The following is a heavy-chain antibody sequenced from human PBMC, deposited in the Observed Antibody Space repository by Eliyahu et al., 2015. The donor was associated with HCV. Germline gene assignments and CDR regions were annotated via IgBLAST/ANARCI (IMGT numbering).Heavy chain of an antibody. D-gene: IGHD6-6*01. CDR2: INHSGST. V-gene: IGHV4-34*01. CDR3: ARGGSSLFHYYYGMDV. J-gene: IGHJ6*04. Sequence: QVQLQQWGAGLLKPSETLSLTCAVYGGSFSGFYWXWIRQPPGKGLEWIGEINHSGSTNYNPSLKSRVTISVDTSKNQFSLKLRSVTAADTAVYYCARGGSSLFHYYYGMDVWGKGTTVTVSS. CDR1: GGSFSGFY.